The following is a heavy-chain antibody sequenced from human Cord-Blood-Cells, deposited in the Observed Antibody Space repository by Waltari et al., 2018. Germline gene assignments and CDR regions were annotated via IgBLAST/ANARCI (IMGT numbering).Heavy chain of an antibody. CDR1: GFTFSSYG. Sequence: QVQLVESGGGVVQPGRSLRLSCAASGFTFSSYGMHWVRQAPGKGLEWVAVISYDGSNKYYADSVKGRFTISRDNSKNTLYLQMNSLRAEDTAVYYCAKGRGELWSDAFDIWGQGTMVTVSS. CDR3: AKGRGELWSDAFDI. V-gene: IGHV3-30*18. J-gene: IGHJ3*02. CDR2: ISYDGSNK. D-gene: IGHD3-16*01.